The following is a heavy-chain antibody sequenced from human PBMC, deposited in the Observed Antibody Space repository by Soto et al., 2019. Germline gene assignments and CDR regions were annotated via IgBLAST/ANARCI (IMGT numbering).Heavy chain of an antibody. CDR3: ARVSSGWPIYYYYYYMDV. CDR2: IIHSGST. CDR1: GGSIGTGGC. J-gene: IGHJ6*03. Sequence: SETLSLTCTLSGGSIGTGGCWSWIRQHPAKGLEWIGDIIHSGSTNCNPSLKSRVTISVDTSKNQFSLKLSSVTAADTAVYYCARVSSGWPIYYYYYYMDVWGKGTTVTVSS. V-gene: IGHV4-34*12. D-gene: IGHD6-19*01.